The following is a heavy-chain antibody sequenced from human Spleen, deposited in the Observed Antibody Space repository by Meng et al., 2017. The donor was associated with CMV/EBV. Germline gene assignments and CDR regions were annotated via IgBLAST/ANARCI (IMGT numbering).Heavy chain of an antibody. D-gene: IGHD5-24*01. CDR2: ISWDDYK. Sequence: LSCTSSAFSLSTSVVGVRWTRQPPVKSLEWLALISWDDYKRYSPSLKSRLTITNDTSKTHVILTMTNIDPVDTATYYCAHKRDGYNYWGQGTLVTVSS. V-gene: IGHV2-5*02. CDR1: AFSLSTSVVG. J-gene: IGHJ4*02. CDR3: AHKRDGYNY.